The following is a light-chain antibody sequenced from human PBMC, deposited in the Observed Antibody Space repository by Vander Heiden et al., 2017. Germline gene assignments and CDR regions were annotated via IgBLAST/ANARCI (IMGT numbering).Light chain of an antibody. CDR2: GNS. CDR1: SSNIGAGYD. J-gene: IGLJ3*02. CDR3: QSFGSGLSGVV. V-gene: IGLV1-40*01. Sequence: QSVLTQPPSVSGAPGQTVTISCTGSSSNIGAGYDVHWYQQLPGTAPKLLIDGNSNRPSGVPKRFAGSKAGTSVLPDITGLQAEDEAYYYGQSFGSGLSGVVFGGGTKLTVL.